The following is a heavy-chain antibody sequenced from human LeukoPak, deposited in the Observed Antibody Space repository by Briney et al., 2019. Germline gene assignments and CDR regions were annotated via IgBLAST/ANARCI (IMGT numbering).Heavy chain of an antibody. Sequence: PGGSLRLSCAASGFTFSSHAMSWVRQAPGKGLEWVSAISGSGGSTYYADSVKGRFTVSRDNSKNTLYLQMNSLRAEDTAVYYCAKARGYIGSWPYYHAMDVWGQGTTVTVSS. CDR3: AKARGYIGSWPYYHAMDV. D-gene: IGHD6-13*01. CDR2: ISGSGGST. CDR1: GFTFSSHA. V-gene: IGHV3-23*01. J-gene: IGHJ6*02.